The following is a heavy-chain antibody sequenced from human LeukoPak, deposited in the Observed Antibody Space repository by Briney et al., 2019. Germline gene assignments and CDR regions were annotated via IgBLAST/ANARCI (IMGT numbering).Heavy chain of an antibody. CDR2: ISSSSSTI. CDR3: AKDQPDYYDSTGYQSLDY. Sequence: GGSLRLSCAASGFTFSSYSMNWVRQVPGKGLEWVSYISSSSSTIYYADSVKGRFTISRDNAKNSLYLQMNSLRAEDTAVYYCAKDQPDYYDSTGYQSLDYWGQGTLVTVSS. D-gene: IGHD3-22*01. CDR1: GFTFSSYS. V-gene: IGHV3-48*01. J-gene: IGHJ4*02.